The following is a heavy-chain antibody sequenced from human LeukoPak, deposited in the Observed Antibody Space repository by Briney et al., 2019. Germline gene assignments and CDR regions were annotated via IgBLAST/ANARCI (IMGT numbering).Heavy chain of an antibody. CDR1: GGTFSSYA. CDR3: ARDPPYDSSGYYPSNAFDI. D-gene: IGHD3-22*01. J-gene: IGHJ3*02. V-gene: IGHV1-69*04. Sequence: GASVKVSCKASGGTFSSYAISWVRQAPGQGLEWMGRIIPILGIANYAQKFQGRVTITADKSTSTAYMELSSLRSEDTAVYYCARDPPYDSSGYYPSNAFDIWGQGTMVTVSS. CDR2: IIPILGIA.